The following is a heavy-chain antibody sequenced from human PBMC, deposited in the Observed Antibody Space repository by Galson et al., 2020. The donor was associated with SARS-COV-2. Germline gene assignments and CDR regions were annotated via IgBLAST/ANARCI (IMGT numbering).Heavy chain of an antibody. CDR3: ARGRGPRITIFGVVIYSPSFDY. CDR2: INPSGGST. V-gene: IGHV1-46*01. D-gene: IGHD3-3*01. CDR1: GYTFTSYY. J-gene: IGHJ4*02. Sequence: ASVKVSCKASGYTFTSYYMHWVRQAPGQGLEWMGIINPSGGSTSYAQKFQGRVTMTRDTSTSTVYMELSSLRSEDTAVYYCARGRGPRITIFGVVIYSPSFDYWGQGTLVTVSS.